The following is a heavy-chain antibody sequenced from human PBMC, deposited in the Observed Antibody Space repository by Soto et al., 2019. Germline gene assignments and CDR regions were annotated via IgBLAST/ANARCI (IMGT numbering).Heavy chain of an antibody. Sequence: ASVKVSCKASGYTFTGYYMHWVRQAPGQGLEWMGWINPNSGGTNYAQKFQGRVTMTRDTSISTAYMELSRLRSDDTAVYYCARDLGDIVVVVAATPGDYWGQGTLVTVS. V-gene: IGHV1-2*02. CDR2: INPNSGGT. CDR1: GYTFTGYY. CDR3: ARDLGDIVVVVAATPGDY. D-gene: IGHD2-15*01. J-gene: IGHJ4*02.